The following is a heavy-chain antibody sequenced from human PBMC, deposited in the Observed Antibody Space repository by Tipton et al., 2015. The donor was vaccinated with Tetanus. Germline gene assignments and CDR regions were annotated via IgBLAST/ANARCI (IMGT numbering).Heavy chain of an antibody. J-gene: IGHJ4*02. Sequence: LRLSCTVSGGSISSYYWSWIRQPPGKGLEWIGYIYYSGSTNYHPSLKSRVTISVDTSKNQFSLKLSSVTAADTAVYYCARGTGDYWGQGTLVTVSS. V-gene: IGHV4-59*01. D-gene: IGHD1-14*01. CDR3: ARGTGDY. CDR2: IYYSGST. CDR1: GGSISSYY.